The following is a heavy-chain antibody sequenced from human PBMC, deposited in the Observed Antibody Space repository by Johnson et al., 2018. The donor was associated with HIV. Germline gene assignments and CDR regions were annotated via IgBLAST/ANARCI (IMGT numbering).Heavy chain of an antibody. CDR1: GFTFDDYG. Sequence: MQLVESGGGVVRPGGSLRLSCADSGFTFDDYGMSWVRQAPGKGLEWVSGINWNGGSTCYADSVTGRFTISRDNAKNSLYLQMNSLRAEDTALYYCARVGYSNYGGGAFDIWGQGTMVTVSS. CDR3: ARVGYSNYGGGAFDI. J-gene: IGHJ3*02. D-gene: IGHD4-11*01. CDR2: INWNGGST. V-gene: IGHV3-20*04.